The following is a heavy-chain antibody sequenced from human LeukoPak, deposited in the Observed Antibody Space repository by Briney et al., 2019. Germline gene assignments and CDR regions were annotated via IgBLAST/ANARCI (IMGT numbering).Heavy chain of an antibody. Sequence: PGGSLRLSCAASGFTFSDYYMSWIRQAPGKGLEWVSYISSSGSTIYYADSVKGRFTISRDNAKNSLYLQMNSLRSEDTAVYYCARETRLGYCSGGSCQALDYWGQGTLVTVSS. CDR3: ARETRLGYCSGGSCQALDY. V-gene: IGHV3-11*01. CDR1: GFTFSDYY. D-gene: IGHD2-15*01. CDR2: ISSSGSTI. J-gene: IGHJ4*02.